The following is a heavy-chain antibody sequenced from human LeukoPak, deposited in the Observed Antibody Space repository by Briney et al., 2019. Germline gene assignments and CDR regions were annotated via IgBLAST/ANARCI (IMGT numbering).Heavy chain of an antibody. CDR1: GGSISSGDYY. Sequence: SETLSLTCTVSGGSISSGDYYWSWIRQPPGKGLEWIGYIYYSGSTYYNPSLKSRVTISVDTSKNQFSLKLSSVTAADTAVYYCARAADLWFGTNLPFDYWGQGTRVTVSS. J-gene: IGHJ4*02. D-gene: IGHD3-10*01. V-gene: IGHV4-30-4*01. CDR3: ARAADLWFGTNLPFDY. CDR2: IYYSGST.